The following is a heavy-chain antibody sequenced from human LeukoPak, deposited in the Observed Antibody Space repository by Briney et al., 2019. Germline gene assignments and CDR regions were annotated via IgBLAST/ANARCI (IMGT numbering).Heavy chain of an antibody. CDR1: GFTLRSSA. CDR3: AKELYGNPSGY. V-gene: IGHV3-23*01. Sequence: GGSLRLSCAASGFTLRSSAMSWVRQAPGKGPEWVSAISGDGGTISYAASVRGRFTISRDNAKNTLFLQMSSLRAGDTALYYCAKELYGNPSGYWGQGTRVTVSS. J-gene: IGHJ4*02. D-gene: IGHD2-8*01. CDR2: ISGDGGTI.